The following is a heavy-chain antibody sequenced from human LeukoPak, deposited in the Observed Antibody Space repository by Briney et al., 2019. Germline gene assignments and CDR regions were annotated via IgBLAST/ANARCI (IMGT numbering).Heavy chain of an antibody. CDR3: ARSLETYDSSGYYYPNYFDY. CDR2: IKQDGSEK. Sequence: TGGSLRLSCAASGFTFSSYWMSWVRQAPGKGLEWVANIKQDGSEKYYVDSVKGRFTTSRDNAKNSLYLQMNSLRAEDTAVYYCARSLETYDSSGYYYPNYFDYWGQGTLVTVSS. J-gene: IGHJ4*02. D-gene: IGHD3-22*01. CDR1: GFTFSSYW. V-gene: IGHV3-7*01.